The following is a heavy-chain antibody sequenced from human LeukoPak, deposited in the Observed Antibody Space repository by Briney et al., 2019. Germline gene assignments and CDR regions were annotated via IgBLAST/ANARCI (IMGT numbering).Heavy chain of an antibody. CDR1: GFTFDDYG. J-gene: IGHJ4*02. V-gene: IGHV3-20*04. Sequence: GGSLRLSXAASGFTFDDYGMSWVRQAPGKGLEWVSGINWNGGSTGYADSVKGRFTISRDNAKNSLYLQTNSLRAEDTALYYCARERYDSSGYYYVEFDYWGQGTLVTVSS. D-gene: IGHD3-22*01. CDR3: ARERYDSSGYYYVEFDY. CDR2: INWNGGST.